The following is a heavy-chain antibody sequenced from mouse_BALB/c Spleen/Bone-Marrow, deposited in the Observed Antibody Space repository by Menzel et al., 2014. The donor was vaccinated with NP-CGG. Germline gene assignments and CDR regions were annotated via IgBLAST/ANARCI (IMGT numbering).Heavy chain of an antibody. CDR2: INPDRRTI. V-gene: IGHV4-1*02. CDR1: GFDFSTFW. Sequence: EVKVIDSGGSLVQPGGSLKLSCAASGFDFSTFWMSWVRQAPGKGLEWIGEINPDRRTINYSPSLKDKFVISRDNDKNTLDHLMSKVRSEDTALNYSARLHYYGYGAFCDQAALVTVSA. CDR3: ARLHYYGYGAF. J-gene: IGHJ3*01. D-gene: IGHD1-2*01.